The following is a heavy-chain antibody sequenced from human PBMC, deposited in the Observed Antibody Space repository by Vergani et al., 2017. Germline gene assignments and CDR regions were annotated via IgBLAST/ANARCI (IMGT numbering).Heavy chain of an antibody. CDR1: GYNFTSFE. D-gene: IGHD3-9*01. J-gene: IGHJ5*02. CDR2: MNPKSGNT. Sequence: QEQLVQSGAEVRKPGASVMVSCKASGYNFTSFEINWVRLATGQGLEWMGWMNPKSGNTAYAAKFQGRITMTRDRSTDTAYMEMKSLRSEDTAIYFCARGVLDSKYRHNGFGPWGQGTVVTVSS. V-gene: IGHV1-8*01. CDR3: ARGVLDSKYRHNGFGP.